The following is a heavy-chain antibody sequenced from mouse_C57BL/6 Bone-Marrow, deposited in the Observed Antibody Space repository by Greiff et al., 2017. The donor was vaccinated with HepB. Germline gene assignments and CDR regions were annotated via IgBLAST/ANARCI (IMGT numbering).Heavy chain of an antibody. J-gene: IGHJ4*01. V-gene: IGHV1-7*01. D-gene: IGHD1-1*01. CDR2: INPSSGYT. Sequence: QVQLQQSGADLAQPGGSVKLSCTASGYTFTSYWMHWVNQRPGQGLEWIGYINPSSGYTKYNQKFKDKATLTADKSASTAYMQLSSLTYEDSAVYYWARADYYAYAMDYWGQGTSVTVSA. CDR3: ARADYYAYAMDY. CDR1: GYTFTSYW.